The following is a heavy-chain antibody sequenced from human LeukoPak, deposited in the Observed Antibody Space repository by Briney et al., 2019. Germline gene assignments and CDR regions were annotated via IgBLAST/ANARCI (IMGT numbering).Heavy chain of an antibody. J-gene: IGHJ5*02. CDR2: IRGSGET. D-gene: IGHD2-15*01. V-gene: IGHV3-66*03. Sequence: GGSLRLSCAVSGFSVSNYYMSWDRQAPGKGLEWVSLIRGSGETFYADSAKGRFIISRDDSKNTVYLQMNSLRVEDTAVYFCVRDRAATQDWVEFDPWGQGTLVTVSS. CDR1: GFSVSNYY. CDR3: VRDRAATQDWVEFDP.